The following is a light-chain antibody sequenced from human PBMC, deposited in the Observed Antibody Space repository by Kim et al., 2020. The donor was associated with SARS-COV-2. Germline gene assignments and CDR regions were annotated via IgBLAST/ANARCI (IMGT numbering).Light chain of an antibody. Sequence: PGKRARITWGGKNIGSDTVHWYQQRPGQAPVLVIYQDSDRPSGIPQRFSGSNSGDTATLTISRVEAGDEADYYCQVWDATGDHHWVFGGGTQLTVL. J-gene: IGLJ3*02. CDR1: NIGSDT. V-gene: IGLV3-21*04. CDR2: QDS. CDR3: QVWDATGDHHWV.